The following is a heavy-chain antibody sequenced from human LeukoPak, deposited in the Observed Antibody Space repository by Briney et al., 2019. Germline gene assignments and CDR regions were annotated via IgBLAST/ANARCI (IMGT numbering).Heavy chain of an antibody. D-gene: IGHD6-19*01. Sequence: GGSLRLSCAASGFTFSSYAMSWVRQAPGKGLEWVSAISGSGGSTYYADSEKGRFTISRDNSKNTLYLQMNSLRAEHTAVYYCASASPTGYSSGWYYFDYWGQGTLVTVSS. V-gene: IGHV3-23*01. J-gene: IGHJ4*02. CDR1: GFTFSSYA. CDR2: ISGSGGST. CDR3: ASASPTGYSSGWYYFDY.